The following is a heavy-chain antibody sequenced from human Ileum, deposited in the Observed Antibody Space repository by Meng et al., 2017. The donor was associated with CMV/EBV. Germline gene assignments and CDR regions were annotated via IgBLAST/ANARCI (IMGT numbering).Heavy chain of an antibody. V-gene: IGHV3-11*01. D-gene: IGHD4-17*01. CDR2: VTGSGDII. CDR3: ARGNYGFDY. CDR1: GFAIGACY. Sequence: LRLACAASGFAIGACYMTWVRQAPGKGLKWVSCVTGSGDIIYYAGSVKSRFAISRDNAKSSLYLEINSLRAEDTAVYYCARGNYGFDYWGQGTLVTVSS. J-gene: IGHJ4*02.